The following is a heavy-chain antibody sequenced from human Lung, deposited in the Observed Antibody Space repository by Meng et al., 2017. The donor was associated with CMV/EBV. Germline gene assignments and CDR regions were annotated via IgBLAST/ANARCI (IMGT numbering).Heavy chain of an antibody. Sequence: GESLKISCAASGFTFSSYWMSWVRQAPGKGLEWVANINQDGSEKYYVDSVEGRFTISRDNAKDSLYLQMNGLRDGDTGLYYCARARSPTHFDYWGQGALVTVSS. V-gene: IGHV3-7*01. J-gene: IGHJ4*02. CDR2: INQDGSEK. CDR1: GFTFSSYW. CDR3: ARARSPTHFDY.